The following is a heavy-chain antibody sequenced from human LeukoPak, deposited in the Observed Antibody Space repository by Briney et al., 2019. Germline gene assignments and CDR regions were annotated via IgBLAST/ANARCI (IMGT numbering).Heavy chain of an antibody. D-gene: IGHD3-3*01. Sequence: PGGSLRLSCAASGFTFSDYYMSWFRQAPGKGLEWVSYISSSGSTIYYADSVKGRFTIFRDNAKNSLYLQMNSLRAEDTAVYYCARSPQKYYDFWSGYSEFDYWGQGTLVTVSS. CDR3: ARSPQKYYDFWSGYSEFDY. J-gene: IGHJ4*02. CDR1: GFTFSDYY. V-gene: IGHV3-11*01. CDR2: ISSSGSTI.